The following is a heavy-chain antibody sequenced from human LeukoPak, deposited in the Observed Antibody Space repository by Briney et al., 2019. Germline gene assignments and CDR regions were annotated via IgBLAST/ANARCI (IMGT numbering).Heavy chain of an antibody. J-gene: IGHJ6*03. CDR1: GFTFDDYA. V-gene: IGHV3-9*01. Sequence: PGRSLRLSRAASGFTFDDYAMPWVRQAPGKGLEWVSGISWNSGSIGYADSVKGRFTISRDNAKNSLYLQMNSLRAEDTAVYYCARVGEGCSSTSCYNYYYYYMDVWGKGTTVTVSS. CDR3: ARVGEGCSSTSCYNYYYYYMDV. D-gene: IGHD2-2*01. CDR2: ISWNSGSI.